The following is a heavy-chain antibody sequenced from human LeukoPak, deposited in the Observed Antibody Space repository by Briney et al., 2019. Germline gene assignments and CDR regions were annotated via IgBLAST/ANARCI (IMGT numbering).Heavy chain of an antibody. V-gene: IGHV3-23*01. J-gene: IGHJ1*01. CDR1: GFTFSSYA. CDR2: ISGSGGST. CDR3: ATYSILNAREFRY. D-gene: IGHD4-11*01. Sequence: GGSLRLSCAASGFTFSSYAMSWVRQAPGKGLEWVSAISGSGGSTYYADSVKGRFTISRDNAKNSVYLQMNSLGADDTAVYYCATYSILNAREFRYWGQGTLVTVTS.